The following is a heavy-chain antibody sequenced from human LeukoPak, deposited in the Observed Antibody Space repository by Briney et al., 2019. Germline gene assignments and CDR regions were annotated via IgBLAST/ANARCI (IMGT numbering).Heavy chain of an antibody. CDR2: ISSGGSTI. CDR3: AREPSRGNYFDY. J-gene: IGHJ4*02. Sequence: PGGSLRLSCAASGFSFSDSYMTWIRQAPGKGLECISYISSGGSTIYYADSVKGRFTIFRDNAKNSLYLQMNSLRAEDTAVYYCAREPSRGNYFDYWGQGTLVTVSS. V-gene: IGHV3-11*04. CDR1: GFSFSDSY. D-gene: IGHD3-10*01.